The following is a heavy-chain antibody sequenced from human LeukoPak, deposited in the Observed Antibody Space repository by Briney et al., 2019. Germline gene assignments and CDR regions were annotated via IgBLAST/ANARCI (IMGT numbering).Heavy chain of an antibody. CDR2: IHYTGKP. CDR3: ARFGVDYDMDV. Sequence: SETLSLTCAVSGGSIRDYQWSWIRQPPGKGLEGIGQIHYTGKPDYNPSLKSRITISVDTSKNQVSLQVSSVTAADSAIYYCARFGVDYDMDVWGHGTTVTVFS. D-gene: IGHD3-16*01. CDR1: GGSIRDYQ. J-gene: IGHJ6*02. V-gene: IGHV4-59*01.